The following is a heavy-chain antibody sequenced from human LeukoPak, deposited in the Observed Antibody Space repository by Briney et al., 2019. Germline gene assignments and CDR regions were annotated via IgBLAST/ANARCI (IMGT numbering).Heavy chain of an antibody. CDR2: ISSNGGST. J-gene: IGHJ4*02. CDR1: GFTFSSYA. D-gene: IGHD6-13*01. Sequence: GGSLRLSCAAPGFTFSSYAMHWVRQAPGKGLEYVSAISSNGGSTYYANSVKGRFTISRDNSKNTLYLQMGSLRAEDMAVYYCAREREGWQQLVDYWGQGTLVTVSS. V-gene: IGHV3-64*01. CDR3: AREREGWQQLVDY.